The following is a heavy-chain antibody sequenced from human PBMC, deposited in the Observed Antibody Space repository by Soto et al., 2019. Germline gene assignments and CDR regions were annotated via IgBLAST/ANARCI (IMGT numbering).Heavy chain of an antibody. Sequence: GSCPTLVNPTQTLTLTCTVSGFSLSGSGMRVTWIRQPPGKALEWLARIDWEDTKLYSTSLKTRLTISKDTSKNQVVLTMTNVDPADTGTYYCARAFYGMDVWGQGTTVTVSS. CDR2: IDWEDTK. J-gene: IGHJ6*02. CDR3: ARAFYGMDV. CDR1: GFSLSGSGMR. V-gene: IGHV2-70*04.